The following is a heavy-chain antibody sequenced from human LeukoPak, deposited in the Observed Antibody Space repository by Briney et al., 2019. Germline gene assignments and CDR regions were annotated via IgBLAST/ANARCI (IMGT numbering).Heavy chain of an antibody. CDR2: IHYSGST. Sequence: SETLSLTCSVSGASISSHYWSWIRQPPGKGLEWIGYIHYSGSTNCNPSLKSRVTISLDTSKNQFSLKLDSVTAADTAVYYCARGACGGDCYLVWGQGTLVTVSS. J-gene: IGHJ4*02. V-gene: IGHV4-59*11. CDR1: GASISSHY. CDR3: ARGACGGDCYLV. D-gene: IGHD2-21*02.